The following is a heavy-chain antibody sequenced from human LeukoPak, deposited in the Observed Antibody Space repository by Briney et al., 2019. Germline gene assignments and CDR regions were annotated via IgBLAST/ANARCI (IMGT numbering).Heavy chain of an antibody. J-gene: IGHJ6*02. CDR2: IYPSNSDT. D-gene: IGHD6-13*01. CDR1: GYNFITYW. Sequence: GESLKISCTGSGYNFITYWIGWVRQMPGKGMEWMGIIYPSNSDTRYSPSFQGQVTFSADKSISTAYLQWSSLKASDTSMYYCARHRVDSSSPRGMDVWGQGTTVTVSS. CDR3: ARHRVDSSSPRGMDV. V-gene: IGHV5-51*01.